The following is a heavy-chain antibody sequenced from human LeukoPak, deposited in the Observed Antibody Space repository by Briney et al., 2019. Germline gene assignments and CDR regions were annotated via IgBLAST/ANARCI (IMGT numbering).Heavy chain of an antibody. CDR3: AKARYCNSGTCYSGLDFDY. J-gene: IGHJ4*02. Sequence: SGGSLRLSCATSGFTFSSYAMSWVRQAPGKGLEWVSAISGGGGSTFYADSVKGRFTISRDKSKNTLYLQTNSPRAEDTAVYYCAKARYCNSGTCYSGLDFDYWGQGTLVTVSS. CDR1: GFTFSSYA. D-gene: IGHD2-15*01. V-gene: IGHV3-23*01. CDR2: ISGGGGST.